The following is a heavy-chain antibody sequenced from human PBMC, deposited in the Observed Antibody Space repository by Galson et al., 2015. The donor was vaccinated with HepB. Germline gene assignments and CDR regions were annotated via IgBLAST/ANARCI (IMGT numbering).Heavy chain of an antibody. V-gene: IGHV3-49*04. CDR2: IRSNLYGGTA. D-gene: IGHD3-3*01. J-gene: IGHJ6*02. CDR1: GFTFGDYA. CDR3: TRVGLDFWKRDAGMDV. Sequence: SLRLSCAASGFTFGDYAVTWVRQAPGKGLQWVTFIRSNLYGGTAEYAASVKGRFTISRDDSKSIAYLQMNSLKTEDTAVYYCTRVGLDFWKRDAGMDVWGLGTTVTVSS.